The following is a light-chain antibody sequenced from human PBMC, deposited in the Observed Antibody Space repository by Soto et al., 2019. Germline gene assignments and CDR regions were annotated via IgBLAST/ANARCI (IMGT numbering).Light chain of an antibody. CDR2: EVS. CDR3: CSYAGSSTYV. J-gene: IGLJ1*01. Sequence: QSALTQPASVSGSPGQSITISCTGTSSDVGSYNLVPWYQQHQGKAPKLMIYEVSKRPSGVSNRLSGSKSGNTASLTISGLQAEDEADYYCCSYAGSSTYVFGTGTKLTVL. CDR1: SSDVGSYNL. V-gene: IGLV2-23*02.